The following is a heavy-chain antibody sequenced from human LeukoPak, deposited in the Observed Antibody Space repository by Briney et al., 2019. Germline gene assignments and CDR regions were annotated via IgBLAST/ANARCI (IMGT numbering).Heavy chain of an antibody. D-gene: IGHD6-13*01. J-gene: IGHJ6*03. CDR2: IYTSGST. CDR1: GGSFSGYY. Sequence: SETLSLTCAVYGGSFSGYYWSWIRQPAGKGLEWIGRIYTSGSTNYNPSLKSRVTISVDTSKNQFSLKLSSVTAADTAVYYCARDESRSWRYYYMDVWGKGTTVTISS. V-gene: IGHV4-4*07. CDR3: ARDESRSWRYYYMDV.